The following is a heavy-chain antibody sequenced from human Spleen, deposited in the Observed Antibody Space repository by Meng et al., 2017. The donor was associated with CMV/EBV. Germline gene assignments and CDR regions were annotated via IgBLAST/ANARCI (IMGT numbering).Heavy chain of an antibody. V-gene: IGHV3-21*01. CDR3: ARDDVSELTFGRHDGDALDI. D-gene: IGHD1-26*01. CDR2: ITSSSEYI. CDR1: GFTFRRHS. Sequence: GESLKISCAASGFTFRRHSMNWVRQTPGKGLEWVSSITSSSEYIRYADSVTGRFTISRDNAKNSLFLHMNSLRAEDTAVYYCARDDVSELTFGRHDGDALDIWGHGTKVTVSS. J-gene: IGHJ3*02.